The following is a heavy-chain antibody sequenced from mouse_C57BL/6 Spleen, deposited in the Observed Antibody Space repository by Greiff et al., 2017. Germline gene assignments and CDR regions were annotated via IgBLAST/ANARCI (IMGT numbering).Heavy chain of an antibody. Sequence: EVQGVESGGGLVKPGGSLKLSCAASGSTFSDYGMHWVRQAPEKGLEWVAYISSGSSTIYYADTVKGRFTISRDNAKNALFLRMTSLESEDTAMYYCARRTTSGFDYWGQGTTLTVSS. CDR2: ISSGSSTI. CDR1: GSTFSDYG. V-gene: IGHV5-17*01. J-gene: IGHJ2*01. D-gene: IGHD5-5*01. CDR3: ARRTTSGFDY.